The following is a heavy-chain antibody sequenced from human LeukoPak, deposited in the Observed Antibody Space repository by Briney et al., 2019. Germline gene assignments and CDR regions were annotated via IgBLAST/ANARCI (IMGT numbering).Heavy chain of an antibody. V-gene: IGHV4-59*01. Sequence: SETLSLTCTVSGGSMSPYHWSWIRQPPGKGLEWTGYIYYSGSTNYNPSLKSRVTISVDTSKNQFSLKLSSVTAADTAVYYCARSSWSGPIDEGVEFDPWGQGTLVTVSS. D-gene: IGHD3-3*01. J-gene: IGHJ5*02. CDR3: ARSSWSGPIDEGVEFDP. CDR2: IYYSGST. CDR1: GGSMSPYH.